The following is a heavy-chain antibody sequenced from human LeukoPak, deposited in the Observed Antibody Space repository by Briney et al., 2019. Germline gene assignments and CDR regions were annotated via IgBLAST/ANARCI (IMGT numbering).Heavy chain of an antibody. J-gene: IGHJ3*02. V-gene: IGHV3-21*01. CDR3: AKARVEFFLAELDI. Sequence: NSGGSLRLSCAASGFTFSSYSMNWVRQAPGKGLEWVSSISSSSSYIYYADSVKGRFTISRDNSKNTLYLQMNSLRAEDTAVYYCAKARVEFFLAELDIWGQGTMVTVSS. CDR1: GFTFSSYS. D-gene: IGHD3-3*01. CDR2: ISSSSSYI.